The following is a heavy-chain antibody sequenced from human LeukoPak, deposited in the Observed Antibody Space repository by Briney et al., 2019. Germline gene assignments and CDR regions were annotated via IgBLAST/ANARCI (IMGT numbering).Heavy chain of an antibody. J-gene: IGHJ6*02. D-gene: IGHD6-13*01. Sequence: SETLSLTCTVSGGSISSYYWSWIRQPPGKGLEWIGYIYYSGSTNYNPSLKSRVTISVDTSKNQFSLKLSSVTAADTAVYYCARLKQQLVRRYYYYGMDVWGQGTTVTVSS. CDR2: IYYSGST. V-gene: IGHV4-59*08. CDR3: ARLKQQLVRRYYYYGMDV. CDR1: GGSISSYY.